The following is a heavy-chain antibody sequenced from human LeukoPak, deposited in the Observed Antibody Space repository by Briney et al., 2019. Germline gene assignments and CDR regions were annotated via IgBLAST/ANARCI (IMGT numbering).Heavy chain of an antibody. CDR1: GGSISSGDYY. CDR3: ARRPFGVVTDDAFDI. D-gene: IGHD2-21*02. Sequence: PSQTLSLTCIVSGGSISSGDYYWSWIRQPPGKGLEWIGYIYYSANTYYNPSLKSRVTISEDTSKNQFSLKLSSVTAADTAVYYCARRPFGVVTDDAFDIWGQGTMVTVSS. CDR2: IYYSANT. V-gene: IGHV4-30-4*01. J-gene: IGHJ3*02.